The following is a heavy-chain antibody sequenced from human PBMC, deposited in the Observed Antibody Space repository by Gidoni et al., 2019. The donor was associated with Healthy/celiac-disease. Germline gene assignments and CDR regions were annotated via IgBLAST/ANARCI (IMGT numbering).Heavy chain of an antibody. D-gene: IGHD3-22*01. J-gene: IGHJ5*02. CDR1: GATFSSYA. CDR2: IIPIFGTA. Sequence: QVQLVQSGAEVKKPGSSVKVSCKASGATFSSYAISWVRQAPGQGLEWMGGIIPIFGTANYAQKFQGRVTITADKSTSTAYMELSSLRSEDTAVYYCARGTYYYDSSGSYKLYPTGNWFDPWGQGTLVTVSS. V-gene: IGHV1-69*06. CDR3: ARGTYYYDSSGSYKLYPTGNWFDP.